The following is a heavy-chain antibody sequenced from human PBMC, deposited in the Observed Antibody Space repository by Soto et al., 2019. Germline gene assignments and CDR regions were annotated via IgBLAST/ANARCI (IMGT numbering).Heavy chain of an antibody. Sequence: ASVKVSCKASGYTFTGYYMHWVRQAPGQGLEWMGWINPNSGGTNYAQKFQGWVTMTRDTSISTAYMELSRLRSDDTAVYYCARDPTRQDDYGDYSFDYWGRGTLVTVSS. CDR2: INPNSGGT. D-gene: IGHD4-17*01. CDR1: GYTFTGYY. V-gene: IGHV1-2*04. CDR3: ARDPTRQDDYGDYSFDY. J-gene: IGHJ4*02.